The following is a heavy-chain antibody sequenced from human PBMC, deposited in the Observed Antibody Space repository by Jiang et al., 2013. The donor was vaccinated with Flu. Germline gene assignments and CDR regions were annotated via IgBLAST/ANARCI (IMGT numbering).Heavy chain of an antibody. V-gene: IGHV4-34*01. Sequence: LLKPSETLSLTCAVYGGSFSGYYWSWIRQPPGKGLEWIGEINHSGSTNYNPSLKSRVTISVDTSKNQFSLKLSSVTAADTAVYYCARALRDFWSGYYLDYFDYWGQGTLVTVSS. J-gene: IGHJ4*02. D-gene: IGHD3-3*01. CDR1: GGSFSGYY. CDR3: ARALRDFWSGYYLDYFDY. CDR2: INHSGST.